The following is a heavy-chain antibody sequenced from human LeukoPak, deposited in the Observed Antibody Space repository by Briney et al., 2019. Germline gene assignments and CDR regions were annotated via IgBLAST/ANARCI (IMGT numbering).Heavy chain of an antibody. CDR3: AREAGSSGRLYYFDY. V-gene: IGHV3-30-3*01. J-gene: IGHJ4*02. CDR2: MSYDGINT. CDR1: GFTFSTYA. D-gene: IGHD6-19*01. Sequence: PGGSLRLSCAASGFTFSTYAMHWVRQAPGKGLEWVAVMSYDGINTYYADSVNGRFTISRDNSKNTLYLQMNSLRAEDTAVYNCAREAGSSGRLYYFDYWGQGTLVTVSS.